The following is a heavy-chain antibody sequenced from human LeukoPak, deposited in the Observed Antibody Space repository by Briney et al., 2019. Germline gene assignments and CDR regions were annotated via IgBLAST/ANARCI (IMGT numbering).Heavy chain of an antibody. CDR3: ARSQSQSGSYRYYFTY. V-gene: IGHV4-61*08. Sequence: SETLSLTCSVSGVSVGSAGYYWTWIRQPPGQGLEWIGYMYYSGNSNYNPFLKSRVTMSLDPSKNRFSLKLSSVTAADTAVYYCARSQSQSGSYRYYFTYWGQGTLVTVSS. CDR2: MYYSGNS. CDR1: GVSVGSAGYY. D-gene: IGHD1-26*01. J-gene: IGHJ4*02.